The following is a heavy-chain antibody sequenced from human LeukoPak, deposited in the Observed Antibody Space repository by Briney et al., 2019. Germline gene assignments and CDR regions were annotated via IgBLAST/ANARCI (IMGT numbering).Heavy chain of an antibody. CDR1: GGTFSSYA. J-gene: IGHJ5*02. V-gene: IGHV1-69*05. Sequence: SVKVSCKASGGTFSSYAISWVRQAPGQGLEWMGGIIPIFGTANYAQKYQGRVTITTDESTSTAYMELSSLRSEDTAVYYCASQARSGSYLLAWGQGTLVTVSS. CDR3: ASQARSGSYLLA. D-gene: IGHD1-26*01. CDR2: IIPIFGTA.